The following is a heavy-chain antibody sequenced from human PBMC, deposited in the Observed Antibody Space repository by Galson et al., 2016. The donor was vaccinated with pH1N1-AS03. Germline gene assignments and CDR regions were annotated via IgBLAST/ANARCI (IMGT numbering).Heavy chain of an antibody. CDR3: ARSGSGSFYEGDF. Sequence: SVKVSCKASGYTFTNYGISWVRQAPGQGLEYMGWIGTYTIYAQKLQGRVTMTTDTSTSTAYMERRSLRSDDTAVYYCARSGSGSFYEGDFWGQGTLVSVSS. CDR2: IGTYT. V-gene: IGHV1-18*01. CDR1: GYTFTNYG. J-gene: IGHJ4*02. D-gene: IGHD3-10*01.